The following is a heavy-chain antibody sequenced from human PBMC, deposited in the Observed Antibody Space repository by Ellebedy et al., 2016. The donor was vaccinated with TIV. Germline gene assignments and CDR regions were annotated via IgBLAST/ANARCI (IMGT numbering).Heavy chain of an antibody. Sequence: PGGSLRLSCAASGFTFSGYWMHWVRQAPGKGLVWVSRIYGDGSSTSYADSVKGRFTISRDNAKNTLYLQMNSLRAEDTAVYYCTTENGLRDFWGQGTLVIVSS. CDR1: GFTFSGYW. V-gene: IGHV3-74*01. CDR2: IYGDGSST. CDR3: TTENGLRDF. J-gene: IGHJ4*02. D-gene: IGHD4-17*01.